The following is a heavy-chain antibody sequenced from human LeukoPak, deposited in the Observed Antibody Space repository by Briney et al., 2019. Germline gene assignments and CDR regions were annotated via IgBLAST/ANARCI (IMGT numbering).Heavy chain of an antibody. Sequence: GASVTVSFTFSVYILTELAINWVRQAPGKGLEWIGGFDPEYDEDCETLFAQKFQGRVTMTEDASTDTAYMVLSSLRSEDTAVYYCAMTDRYAGRPFDYWGQGTLVTVSS. V-gene: IGHV1-24*01. J-gene: IGHJ4*02. CDR3: AMTDRYAGRPFDY. D-gene: IGHD5-12*01. CDR1: VYILTELA. CDR2: FDPEYDEDCET.